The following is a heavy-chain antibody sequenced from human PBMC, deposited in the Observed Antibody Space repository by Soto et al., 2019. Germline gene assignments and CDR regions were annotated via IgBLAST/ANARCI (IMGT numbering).Heavy chain of an antibody. CDR1: GFTFSSYA. J-gene: IGHJ4*02. CDR2: ISGSGGST. Sequence: GGSLRLSCAASGFTFSSYAMSWVRQAPGKGLEWVSAISGSGGSTYYADSVKGRFTISRDNSKNTLYLQMNSLRAEDTAVYYCAKGVDYDILTGYYKNYFDYWGQGTLVTVSS. CDR3: AKGVDYDILTGYYKNYFDY. V-gene: IGHV3-23*01. D-gene: IGHD3-9*01.